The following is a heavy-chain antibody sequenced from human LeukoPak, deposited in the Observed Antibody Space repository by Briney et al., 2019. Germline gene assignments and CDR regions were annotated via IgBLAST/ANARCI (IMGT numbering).Heavy chain of an antibody. D-gene: IGHD1-26*01. V-gene: IGHV1-18*01. Sequence: ASVTVSCKASGYTFTSYGISWVRQAPGQGLAWMGWISTYNGNTNYAQTLHGRVTMTTDTSTSTVYMELRSLRSDDTAVYYCARDLIVGTPTSGYWGQGTLVTVSS. J-gene: IGHJ4*02. CDR3: ARDLIVGTPTSGY. CDR2: ISTYNGNT. CDR1: GYTFTSYG.